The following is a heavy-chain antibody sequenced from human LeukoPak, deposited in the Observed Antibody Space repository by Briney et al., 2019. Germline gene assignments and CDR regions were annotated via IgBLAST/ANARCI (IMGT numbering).Heavy chain of an antibody. CDR1: GYTFTSYD. Sequence: ASVKVFCKASGYTFTSYDINWVRQATGQGLEWMGWMNPNSGNTGYAQKFQGRVSITRNTSISTAYMELSSLRSEDTAVYYCARGVRGSGSYSFKGRYYFDYWGQGTLVTVSS. CDR2: MNPNSGNT. V-gene: IGHV1-8*03. CDR3: ARGVRGSGSYSFKGRYYFDY. D-gene: IGHD3-10*01. J-gene: IGHJ4*02.